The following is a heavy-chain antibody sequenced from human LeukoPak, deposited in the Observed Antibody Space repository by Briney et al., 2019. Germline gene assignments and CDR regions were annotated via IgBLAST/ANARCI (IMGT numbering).Heavy chain of an antibody. CDR1: GASISSHY. CDR2: LYYSGST. CDR3: ARHDSSGYYSYYFDY. D-gene: IGHD3-22*01. Sequence: KPSETLSLTCTVSGASISSHYWIWIRQPPGKGLEWIGYLYYSGSTNYNPSLRSRVTISVDTSKNQVSLKLSSVTAADTAVYYCARHDSSGYYSYYFDYWGQGTLVTVSS. J-gene: IGHJ4*02. V-gene: IGHV4-59*08.